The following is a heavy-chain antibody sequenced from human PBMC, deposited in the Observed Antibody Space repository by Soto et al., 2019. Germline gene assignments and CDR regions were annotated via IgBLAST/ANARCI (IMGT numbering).Heavy chain of an antibody. CDR2: IKPSGGST. CDR3: ARNAGEYGFDGDGFRI. CDR1: GYTFTSHY. Sequence: SEKVSCKASGYTFTSHYMPWVLQAPGQALEWTGIIKPSGGSTSYAQKFQGRVTMTSDTSKSTVYMDLHSLRSDDTALYDCARNAGEYGFDGDGFRICGQGP. D-gene: IGHD4-17*01. J-gene: IGHJ3*02. V-gene: IGHV1-46*01.